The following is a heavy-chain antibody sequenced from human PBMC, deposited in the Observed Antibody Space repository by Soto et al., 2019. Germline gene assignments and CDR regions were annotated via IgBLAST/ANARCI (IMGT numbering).Heavy chain of an antibody. J-gene: IGHJ4*02. D-gene: IGHD3-22*01. CDR1: GFTFSSYA. CDR2: ISGSGGST. CDR3: AKGPAAFYYYDSSGYYDY. Sequence: GSLRLSCAASGFTFSSYAMSWVRQAPGKGLEWVSAISGSGGSTYYADSVKGRFTISRDNSKNTLYLQMNSLRAEDTAVYYCAKGPAAFYYYDSSGYYDYWGQGTLVTVSS. V-gene: IGHV3-23*01.